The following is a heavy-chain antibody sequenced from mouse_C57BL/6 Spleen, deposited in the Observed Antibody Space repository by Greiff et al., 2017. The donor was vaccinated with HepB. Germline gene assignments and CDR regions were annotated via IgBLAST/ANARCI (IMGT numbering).Heavy chain of an antibody. CDR2: IDPSDSYT. V-gene: IGHV1-69*01. J-gene: IGHJ4*01. D-gene: IGHD2-2*01. CDR1: GYTFTSYW. Sequence: QVQLQQPGAELVMPGASVKLSCKASGYTFTSYWMHWVKQRPGQGLEWIGEIDPSDSYTNYNQKFKGKSTLTVDKSSSTAYMQLSSLTSEDSAVYYCARLVPSAMDYWGQGTSVTVSS. CDR3: ARLVPSAMDY.